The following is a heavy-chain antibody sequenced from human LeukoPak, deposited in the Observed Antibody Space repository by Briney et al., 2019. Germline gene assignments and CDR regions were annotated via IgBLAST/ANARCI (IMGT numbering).Heavy chain of an antibody. Sequence: SEILSLTCTVSGGSISSYYWSWIRQPAGKGLEWIGRIYTSGGTNYNPSLKSRVTMSVDTSKNQFSLKLSSVTAADTAVYYCARDQRPYDSSGYYGPWGQGTLVTVSS. CDR3: ARDQRPYDSSGYYGP. V-gene: IGHV4-4*07. CDR1: GGSISSYY. CDR2: IYTSGGT. D-gene: IGHD3-22*01. J-gene: IGHJ4*02.